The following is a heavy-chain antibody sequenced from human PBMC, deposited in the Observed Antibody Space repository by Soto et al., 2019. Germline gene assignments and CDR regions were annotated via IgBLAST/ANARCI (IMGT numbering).Heavy chain of an antibody. V-gene: IGHV3-23*01. J-gene: IGHJ4*02. D-gene: IGHD6-6*01. CDR2: ISASGGIT. CDR3: ANVRSSPFSLVPFDY. Sequence: GGSLRLSCRASGFTFSSYAMNWGRQAPWKGLEWVSSISASGGITDYADSVKGRFTISRDNSNNMLYLQLNSLRADDTAVYFCANVRSSPFSLVPFDYWGQGTQVTVSS. CDR1: GFTFSSYA.